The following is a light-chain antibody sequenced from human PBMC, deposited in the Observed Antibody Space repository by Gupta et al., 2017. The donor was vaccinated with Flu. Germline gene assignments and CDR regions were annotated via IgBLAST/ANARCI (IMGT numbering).Light chain of an antibody. Sequence: EIVMTQSPATLSVSPGERATLSCRASQTIRSNLAWYQHKPGQAPRLLIYGASTRAPGIPARFSGSGSGKEFTLTISSLQSEDFALYYCQQYNNWPPLTFGEGTRVDIK. CDR2: GAS. CDR1: QTIRSN. CDR3: QQYNNWPPLT. J-gene: IGKJ4*01. V-gene: IGKV3-15*01.